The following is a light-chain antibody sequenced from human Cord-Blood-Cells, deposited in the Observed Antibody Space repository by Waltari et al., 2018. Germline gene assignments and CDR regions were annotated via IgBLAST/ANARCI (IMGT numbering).Light chain of an antibody. Sequence: QSALTQPRSVSGSPGQSVTISCTGTSSDVGGYNYVSWYQQHPGKAPKLMIYDVSKRPSGVPDRFSGSKSGNTASLTSSVLQAEDEADYYCCSYAGSYTYVFGTGTKVTVL. V-gene: IGLV2-11*01. CDR2: DVS. J-gene: IGLJ1*01. CDR1: SSDVGGYNY. CDR3: CSYAGSYTYV.